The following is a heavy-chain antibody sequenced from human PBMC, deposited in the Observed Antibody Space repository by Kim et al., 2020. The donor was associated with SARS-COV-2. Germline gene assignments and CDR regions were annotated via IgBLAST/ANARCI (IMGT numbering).Heavy chain of an antibody. J-gene: IGHJ4*02. D-gene: IGHD6-25*01. CDR3: THRRLPQDY. V-gene: IGHV3-15*01. CDR1: GFTFSNAC. Sequence: GGSLRLSCAASGFTFSNACMSWVRQAPGKGLEWVCRIKSKTDGGTTDYAAPVKGRFTISRDDSKNTLYLQMNSLKTEDTAVYYCTHRRLPQDYWGQGTLGTVSS. CDR2: IKSKTDGGTT.